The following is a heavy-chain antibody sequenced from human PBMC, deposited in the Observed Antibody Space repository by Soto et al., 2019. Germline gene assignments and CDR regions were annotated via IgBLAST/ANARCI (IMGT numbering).Heavy chain of an antibody. CDR2: ISGSGGST. V-gene: IGHV3-23*01. Sequence: GGSLRLSCAASGFTFSSYAMSWVRQAPGKGLEWVSAISGSGGSTYYADSVKGRFTISRDNSKNTLYLQMNSLRAEETAVYYCAKCLDYDSSGYYPYYYYGMDVWGQGTTVTVSS. CDR3: AKCLDYDSSGYYPYYYYGMDV. CDR1: GFTFSSYA. J-gene: IGHJ6*02. D-gene: IGHD3-22*01.